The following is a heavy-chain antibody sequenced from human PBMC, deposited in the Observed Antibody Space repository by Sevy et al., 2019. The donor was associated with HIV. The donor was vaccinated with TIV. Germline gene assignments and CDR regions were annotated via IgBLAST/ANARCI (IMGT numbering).Heavy chain of an antibody. V-gene: IGHV3-23*01. J-gene: IGHJ4*02. CDR3: AREGCTKPHDY. D-gene: IGHD2-8*01. CDR2: LSFGCGEI. Sequence: GGSLRLSCAASGFTFSKYSMSWVRHSPGKGLEWVSTLSFGCGEINYADSVKGRFTISRDNSKSSVYLQMNNLRPEDTAVYYCAREGCTKPHDYWGQGTLVTVSS. CDR1: GFTFSKYS.